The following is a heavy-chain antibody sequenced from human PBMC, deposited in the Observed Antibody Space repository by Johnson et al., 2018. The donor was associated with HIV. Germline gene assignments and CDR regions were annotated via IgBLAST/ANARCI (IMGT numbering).Heavy chain of an antibody. CDR3: ARVCYRYSSSSTGAFDI. CDR2: ISYDGRNK. D-gene: IGHD6-6*01. Sequence: QMQLVESGGGVVQPGKSLRLSCAASEFTFSTYAMHWVRQAPGKGLEWVAVISYDGRNKYYADSVKGRFTISRDNSKNTLYLQMNSLRAEDTAVYYCARVCYRYSSSSTGAFDIWGQGTIVTVSS. CDR1: EFTFSTYA. V-gene: IGHV3-30*04. J-gene: IGHJ3*02.